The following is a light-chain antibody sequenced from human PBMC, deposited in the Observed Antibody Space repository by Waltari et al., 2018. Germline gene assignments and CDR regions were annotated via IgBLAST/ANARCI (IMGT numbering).Light chain of an antibody. CDR3: ATWDNSLREVV. V-gene: IGLV1-51*01. Sequence: QSVLTQPPSVSAAPGQKVTISCSGSISNLGHYYVSWYHQLPGAAPRLLIYDNNGRASGIPDRFSASKSGTSATLGITGLQIEDEADYYCATWDNSLREVVFGGGTKLTVL. J-gene: IGLJ2*01. CDR1: ISNLGHYY. CDR2: DNN.